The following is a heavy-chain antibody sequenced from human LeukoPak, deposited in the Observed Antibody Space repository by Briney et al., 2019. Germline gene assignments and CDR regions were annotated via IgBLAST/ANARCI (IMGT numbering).Heavy chain of an antibody. CDR1: GFTFSSYG. J-gene: IGHJ4*02. CDR2: IWYDGSNK. CDR3: ARGPYYYDSSGYYYQFDY. D-gene: IGHD3-22*01. Sequence: GGSLRLSCAASGFTFSSYGMHWVRQAPGKGLEWVAVIWYDGSNKYYADSVKGRFTISRDNSKNTPYLQMNSLRAEDTAVYYCARGPYYYDSSGYYYQFDYWGQGTLVTVSS. V-gene: IGHV3-33*01.